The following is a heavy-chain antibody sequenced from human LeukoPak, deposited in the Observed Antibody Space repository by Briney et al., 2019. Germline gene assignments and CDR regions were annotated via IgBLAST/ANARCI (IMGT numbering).Heavy chain of an antibody. V-gene: IGHV4-59*01. CDR1: GGSISSYY. CDR3: ARDYWVAAAGTTVWFDP. CDR2: IYYSGST. D-gene: IGHD6-13*01. Sequence: SETLSLTCTVSGGSISSYYWSWIRQPPGKGLEWIGYIYYSGSTNYNPSLKSRVTISVDTSKNQFSPKLSSVTAADTAVYYCARDYWVAAAGTTVWFDPWGQGTLVTVSS. J-gene: IGHJ5*02.